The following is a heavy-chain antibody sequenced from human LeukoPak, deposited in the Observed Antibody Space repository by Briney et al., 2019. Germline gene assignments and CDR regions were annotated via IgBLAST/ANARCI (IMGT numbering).Heavy chain of an antibody. Sequence: GGSLRLSCVASGFTLSRFYMSWVRQAPGKGLEXXXXXKQDGSGEYVDSVRGRFTISRDNAQNSMYLQVNSLRAEDTAAYYCARDTDCDGDCYWGAFDIWGQGTVVAVSS. V-gene: IGHV3-7*01. J-gene: IGHJ3*02. CDR1: GFTLSRFY. D-gene: IGHD2-21*01. CDR2: XKQDGSGE. CDR3: ARDTDCDGDCYWGAFDI.